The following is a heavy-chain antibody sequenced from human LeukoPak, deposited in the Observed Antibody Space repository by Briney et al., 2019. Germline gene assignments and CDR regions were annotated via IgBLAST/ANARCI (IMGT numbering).Heavy chain of an antibody. D-gene: IGHD6-19*01. V-gene: IGHV4-39*07. J-gene: IGHJ3*02. CDR2: IYYSGST. CDR1: GGSISSSSYY. Sequence: SETLSLTCTVSGGSISSSSYYWGWIRQPPGKGLEWIGSIYYSGSTYYNPSLKSRVTISVDTSKNQFSLKLSSVTAADTAVYYCARGLAGHDAFDIWGQGTMVTVSS. CDR3: ARGLAGHDAFDI.